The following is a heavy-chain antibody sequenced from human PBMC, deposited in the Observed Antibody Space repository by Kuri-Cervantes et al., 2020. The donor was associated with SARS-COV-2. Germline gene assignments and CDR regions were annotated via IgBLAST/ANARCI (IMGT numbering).Heavy chain of an antibody. CDR3: GASGYWKDWFDP. CDR2: INPNSGGT. D-gene: IGHD3-22*01. CDR1: GYTFTGYS. V-gene: IGHV1-2*02. J-gene: IGHJ5*02. Sequence: ASVKVSCKASGYTFTGYSMHWVRQAPGQGLEWMGWINPNSGGTNYAQKFQGRVTMTRDTSISTAYMELSRLRSDDTAVYYCGASGYWKDWFDPWGQGTLVTVSS.